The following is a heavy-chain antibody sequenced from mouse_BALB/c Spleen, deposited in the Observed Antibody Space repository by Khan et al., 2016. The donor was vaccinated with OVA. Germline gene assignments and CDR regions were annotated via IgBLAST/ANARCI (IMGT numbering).Heavy chain of an antibody. V-gene: IGHV1-4*01. Sequence: QVQLKESGSELARPGASVKMSCKASGYTFTSYTMHWVKQRPGQGLEWIGYINPSNGYTNYNQKFKDKATLNADKSSSTAYMQLSSLTSEDSAVYYCAREGAYYGYYGWFAFWGQGTLVTVSA. CDR3: AREGAYYGYYGWFAF. CDR2: INPSNGYT. D-gene: IGHD2-10*01. J-gene: IGHJ3*01. CDR1: GYTFTSYT.